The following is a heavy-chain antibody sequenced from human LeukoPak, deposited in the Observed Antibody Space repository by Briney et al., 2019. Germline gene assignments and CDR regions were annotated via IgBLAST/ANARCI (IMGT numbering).Heavy chain of an antibody. J-gene: IGHJ4*02. V-gene: IGHV3-23*01. CDR1: GFTFSNAW. D-gene: IGHD3-22*01. Sequence: GGSLRLSCAASGFTFSNAWMSWVRQAPGKGLEWLSAISGSGGSTYYADSVKGRFTISRDNSKNTLYLQMNSLRAEDTAVYYCAGLSTYYYDSSGDYWGQGTLVTVSS. CDR3: AGLSTYYYDSSGDY. CDR2: ISGSGGST.